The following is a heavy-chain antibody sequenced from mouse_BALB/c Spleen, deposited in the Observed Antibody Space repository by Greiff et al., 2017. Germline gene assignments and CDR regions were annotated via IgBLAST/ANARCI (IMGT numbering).Heavy chain of an antibody. J-gene: IGHJ4*01. CDR2: IWSGGST. CDR1: GFSLTSYG. CDR3: ARKDYYGSSYYAMDY. D-gene: IGHD1-1*01. V-gene: IGHV2-4-1*01. Sequence: QVQLQQSGPGLVQPSQSLSITCTVSGFSLTSYGVHWVRQSPGKGLEWLGVIWSGGSTDYNAAFISRLSISKDNSKSQVFFKMNSLQADDTAIYYCARKDYYGSSYYAMDYWGQGTSVTVSS.